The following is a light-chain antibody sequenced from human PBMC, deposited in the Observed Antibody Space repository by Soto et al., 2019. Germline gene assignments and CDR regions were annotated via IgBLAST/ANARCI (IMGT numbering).Light chain of an antibody. CDR1: SSDVGRYNY. CDR2: DVT. J-gene: IGLJ2*01. CDR3: CSYTTTGTVL. Sequence: QSALTQPRSVSGSPGQSVTISCTGTSSDVGRYNYVSWYQQHPGKAPKLMIYDVTKRPSGVPDRFSGSKSGNTASLTISGLQAEDEADYYCCSYTTTGTVLFGGGTKVTVL. V-gene: IGLV2-11*01.